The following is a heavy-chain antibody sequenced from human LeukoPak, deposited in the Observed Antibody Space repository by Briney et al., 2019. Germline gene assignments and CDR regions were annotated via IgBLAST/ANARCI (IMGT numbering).Heavy chain of an antibody. CDR3: ARALVKGNYFDY. J-gene: IGHJ4*02. V-gene: IGHV4-34*01. Sequence: SETLSLTCAVYGGSFSGYYWSWIRQPPGKGLEWIGEINHSGSTNYNPSLKSRVTISVDTSKNQFSLKLSSVTAADTAVYYCARALVKGNYFDYWGQGTLVTVSS. CDR2: INHSGST. CDR1: GGSFSGYY. D-gene: IGHD2-21*01.